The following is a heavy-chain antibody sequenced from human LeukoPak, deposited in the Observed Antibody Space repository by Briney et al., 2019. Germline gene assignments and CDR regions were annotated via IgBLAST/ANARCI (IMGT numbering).Heavy chain of an antibody. D-gene: IGHD3-10*01. J-gene: IGHJ4*02. CDR3: AKGALWFGENY. Sequence: ETLSLTCTVSGGSISSYYWSWVSQAPGKGLEWVSAISGSGGSTYYADSVKGRFTISRDNSKNTLYLQMNSLRAEDTAVYYCAKGALWFGENYWGQGTLVTVSS. CDR1: GGSISSYY. CDR2: ISGSGGST. V-gene: IGHV3-23*01.